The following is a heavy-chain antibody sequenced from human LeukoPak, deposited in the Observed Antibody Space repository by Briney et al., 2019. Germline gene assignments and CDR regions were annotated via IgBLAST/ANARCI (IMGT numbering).Heavy chain of an antibody. J-gene: IGHJ4*02. CDR1: GGSISSYY. Sequence: PSETLSLTCTGSGGSISSYYWSWIRQPPGKGLEGIGYIYNSWSTNYNPSLKSRVTISVDTSKNQFSLKLSSVTAADTAVYYCARHSGGSGSYYNDGFVYWGQGTLVTVSS. V-gene: IGHV4-59*08. D-gene: IGHD3-10*01. CDR2: IYNSWST. CDR3: ARHSGGSGSYYNDGFVY.